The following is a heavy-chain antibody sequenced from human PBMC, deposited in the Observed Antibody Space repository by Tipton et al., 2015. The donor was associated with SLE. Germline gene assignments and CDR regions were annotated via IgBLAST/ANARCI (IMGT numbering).Heavy chain of an antibody. D-gene: IGHD1-26*01. CDR1: GGSISSSSYY. V-gene: IGHV4-39*01. CDR3: ARQERGGAFDY. J-gene: IGHJ4*02. Sequence: TLSLTCTVSGGSISSSSYYWGWIRQPPGKGLEWIGSIYYSGSTYYNPSLKSRVTISVDTTKNQFSLKLSSVTAADTAVYYCARQERGGAFDYWGQGTLVTVSS. CDR2: IYYSGST.